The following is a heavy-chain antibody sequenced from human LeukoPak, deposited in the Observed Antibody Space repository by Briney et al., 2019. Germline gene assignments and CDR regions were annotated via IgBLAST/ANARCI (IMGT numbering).Heavy chain of an antibody. Sequence: GGSLRLSCAASGVTVGRDYMSWVRQAPGKGLEWVSVIYSDGKTYYADSVKGRFTISRHNSKNTLFLQMDSLRTEDTAIYYCANRMTFGGQGTLVTVSS. CDR2: IYSDGKT. CDR3: ANRMTF. CDR1: GVTVGRDY. D-gene: IGHD2/OR15-2a*01. J-gene: IGHJ4*02. V-gene: IGHV3-53*04.